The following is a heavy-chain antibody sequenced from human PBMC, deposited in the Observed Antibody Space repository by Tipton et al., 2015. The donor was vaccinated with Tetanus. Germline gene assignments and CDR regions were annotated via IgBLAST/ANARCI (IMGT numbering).Heavy chain of an antibody. CDR3: ARHPPPYYYGSGSYLDY. D-gene: IGHD3-10*01. CDR1: GGSISGSSYY. J-gene: IGHJ4*02. V-gene: IGHV4-39*01. CDR2: IYYRGST. Sequence: TLSLTCSVSGGSISGSSYYWSWIRHPPGKALEWIGSIYYRGSTFSHPSIQSRVTISVDTSKNQFSLRLSSVTAADTAVYFCARHPPPYYYGSGSYLDYCGQGTPVPVSS.